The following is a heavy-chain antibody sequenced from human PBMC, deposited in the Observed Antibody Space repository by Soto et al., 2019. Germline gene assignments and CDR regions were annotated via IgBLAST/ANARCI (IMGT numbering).Heavy chain of an antibody. CDR3: TTASGSFLGTGYYGSDY. J-gene: IGHJ4*02. CDR1: GFTFGDYA. V-gene: IGHV3-49*03. Sequence: GGSLRLSCTASGFTFGDYAMSWFRQAPGKGLEWVGFIRSKAYGGTTEYAASVKGRFTISRDDSKSIAHLQMNSLKTEDTAVYYCTTASGSFLGTGYYGSDYWGQGTLVTVSS. D-gene: IGHD3-9*01. CDR2: IRSKAYGGTT.